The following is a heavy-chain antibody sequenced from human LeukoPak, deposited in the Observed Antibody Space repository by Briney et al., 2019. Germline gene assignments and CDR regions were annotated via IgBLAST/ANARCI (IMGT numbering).Heavy chain of an antibody. V-gene: IGHV4-30-4*01. CDR1: GGSIGSGDYY. D-gene: IGHD1-26*01. Sequence: SQTLSLTCTVSGGSIGSGDYYWSWIRQPPGKGLEWIGYIYYSGSTYYNPSLKSRVTISVDTSKNQFSLKLSSVTAADTAVYYCASFIVGATDMNWYFDLWGRGTLVTVSS. J-gene: IGHJ2*01. CDR3: ASFIVGATDMNWYFDL. CDR2: IYYSGST.